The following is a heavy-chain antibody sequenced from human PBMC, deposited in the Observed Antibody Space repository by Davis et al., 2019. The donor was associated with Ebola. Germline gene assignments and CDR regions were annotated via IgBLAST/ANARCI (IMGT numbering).Heavy chain of an antibody. D-gene: IGHD6-19*01. CDR2: LHTGGSI. Sequence: GESLKISCAASGFTFSRYWMTWVRQAPGKGLEWVSVLHTGGSIYYADSVKDRFTISRDNSKNTLYLQMNSLRVDDTAVYYCAKGGSGWPSDYSYGLGVWGKGTTVTVSS. J-gene: IGHJ6*04. CDR1: GFTFSRYW. CDR3: AKGGSGWPSDYSYGLGV. V-gene: IGHV3-66*01.